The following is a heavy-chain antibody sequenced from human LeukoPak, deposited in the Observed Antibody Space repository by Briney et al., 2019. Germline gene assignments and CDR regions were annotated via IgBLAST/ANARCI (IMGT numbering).Heavy chain of an antibody. D-gene: IGHD2-2*01. Sequence: SETLSLTCTVSGGSISSGSYYWSWIPQPAGKGLEWIGRIYTSGSTNYNPSLKSRVTISVDTSKNQLSLKPSSVTAADTAVYYCARSKAHLSTSWYGTWFDPWGQGTLVTVSS. CDR3: ARSKAHLSTSWYGTWFDP. CDR2: IYTSGST. J-gene: IGHJ5*02. CDR1: GGSISSGSYY. V-gene: IGHV4-61*02.